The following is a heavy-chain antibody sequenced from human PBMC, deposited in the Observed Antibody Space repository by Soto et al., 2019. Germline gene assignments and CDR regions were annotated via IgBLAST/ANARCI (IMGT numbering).Heavy chain of an antibody. CDR2: IIPIIGIA. V-gene: IGHV1-69*10. Sequence: GASVKVSCKASGYTFTSYGISWVRQAPGQGLEWMGWIIPIIGIANYAQKFQGRVTITADKSTSTAYMELSSLRSEDTAVYYCASYDKYCSGGSCYSGGYYYYYMDVWGKGTTVTVSS. D-gene: IGHD2-15*01. CDR1: GYTFTSYG. CDR3: ASYDKYCSGGSCYSGGYYYYYMDV. J-gene: IGHJ6*03.